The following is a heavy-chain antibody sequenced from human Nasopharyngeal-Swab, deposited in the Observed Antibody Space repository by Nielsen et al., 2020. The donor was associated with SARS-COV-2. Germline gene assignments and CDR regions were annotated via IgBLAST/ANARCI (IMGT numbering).Heavy chain of an antibody. D-gene: IGHD3-16*01. CDR1: GFTFSSSA. V-gene: IGHV1-58*02. Sequence: SVKVSCKASGFTFSSSAMQWVRQARGQRLEWIGWIVVGSGNTNNAQKFQERVTITRDMSTSTVYMELSSLRSEDTAVYYCAASAVGGRWGQIDNWGQGTLVSVSS. CDR2: IVVGSGNT. J-gene: IGHJ4*02. CDR3: AASAVGGRWGQIDN.